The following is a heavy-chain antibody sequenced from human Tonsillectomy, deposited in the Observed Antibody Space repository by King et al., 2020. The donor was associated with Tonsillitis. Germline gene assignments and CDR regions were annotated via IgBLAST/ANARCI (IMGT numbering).Heavy chain of an antibody. D-gene: IGHD3-3*01. Sequence: VQLQESGPGLVKPSETLSLTCTVSGGSIRNYYWSWIRQPPGKGLEWIGYLYYSGNTNYNPSLKGRVTISVDTSKNQFSLKLRSVTASDTAVYYCARSMGVNWSGYHTWGQGTLVTVSS. CDR3: ARSMGVNWSGYHT. J-gene: IGHJ5*02. CDR1: GGSIRNYY. V-gene: IGHV4-59*01. CDR2: LYYSGNT.